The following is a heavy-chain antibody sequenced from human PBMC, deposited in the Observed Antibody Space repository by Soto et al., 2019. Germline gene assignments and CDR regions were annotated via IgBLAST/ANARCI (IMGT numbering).Heavy chain of an antibody. CDR1: GGTFRSCA. CDR2: IIPIFGTA. CDR3: ARHPGGRGYYYGMDV. Sequence: GASVKVGCKTSGGTFRSCASSWVRQAHGQGLEWMGGIIPIFGTANYAQKFQGRVTITADESTSTAYMELSSLRSEDTAVYYCARHPGGRGYYYGMDVWGQGTTVTVSS. V-gene: IGHV1-69*13. J-gene: IGHJ6*02. D-gene: IGHD2-15*01.